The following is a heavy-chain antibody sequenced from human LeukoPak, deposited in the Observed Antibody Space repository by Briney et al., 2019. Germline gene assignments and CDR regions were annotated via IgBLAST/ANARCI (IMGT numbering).Heavy chain of an antibody. CDR1: GFTFSSYG. V-gene: IGHV3-23*01. Sequence: GGSLRLSCAASGFTFSSYGVSWVRQAPGKGLEWVSGISGSGHRTYYADSVKGRFTISRDNSKSTLYLQMGSLRAEDMAVYYCAREGYYFDYWGQGTLVTVSS. D-gene: IGHD6-13*01. CDR3: AREGYYFDY. J-gene: IGHJ4*02. CDR2: ISGSGHRT.